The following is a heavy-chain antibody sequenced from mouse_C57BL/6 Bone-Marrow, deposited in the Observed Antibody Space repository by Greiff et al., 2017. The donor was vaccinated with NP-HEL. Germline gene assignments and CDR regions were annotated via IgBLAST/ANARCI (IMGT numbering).Heavy chain of an antibody. D-gene: IGHD4-1*01. Sequence: QVQLQQPGAELVKPGASVKMSCKASGYTFTSYWITWVKQRPGQGLEWIGDISPGSGSTNYNEKFKSKATLTVDTSSSTACMQLSSLTSEDSAVYYCARWDYGYFDVWGTGTTVTVSS. V-gene: IGHV1-55*01. CDR3: ARWDYGYFDV. CDR1: GYTFTSYW. J-gene: IGHJ1*03. CDR2: ISPGSGST.